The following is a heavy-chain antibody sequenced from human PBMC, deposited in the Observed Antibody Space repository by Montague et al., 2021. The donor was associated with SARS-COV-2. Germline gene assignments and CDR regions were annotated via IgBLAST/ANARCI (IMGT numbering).Heavy chain of an antibody. CDR3: AADYGERDWFDP. J-gene: IGHJ5*02. D-gene: IGHD4-17*01. Sequence: SETLSLTCTVSGGSISSSSYYWGWIRQPPGKGLEWIGSIYYSGSTYYXPSLKSRVTISVDTSRNQFSLKLGSVTAADTAVYYCAADYGERDWFDPWGQGTLVTVSS. V-gene: IGHV4-39*01. CDR1: GGSISSSSYY. CDR2: IYYSGST.